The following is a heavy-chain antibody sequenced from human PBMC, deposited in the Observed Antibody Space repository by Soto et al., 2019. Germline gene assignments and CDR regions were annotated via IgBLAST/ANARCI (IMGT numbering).Heavy chain of an antibody. CDR3: AKGGAGATAYFDS. Sequence: EVQLLESGGGLVQPGGSLRLSCAVSGFTFSSYAMSWVRQAPGKGLECVSRISGSGDTTYYADSVKGRFTISRDISKNTLYLQMNSLRAEDTAVYYRAKGGAGATAYFDSWGQGALVTVSS. D-gene: IGHD1-1*01. J-gene: IGHJ4*02. V-gene: IGHV3-23*01. CDR2: ISGSGDTT. CDR1: GFTFSSYA.